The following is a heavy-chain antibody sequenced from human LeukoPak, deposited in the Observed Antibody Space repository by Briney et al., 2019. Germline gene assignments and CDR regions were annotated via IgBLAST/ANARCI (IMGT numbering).Heavy chain of an antibody. CDR1: GGSISSRSYY. Sequence: SETLSLTCTVSGGSISSRSYYWGWIRQPPGKGLEWIGKISDSGNTYYSPSLRSRVTISIDMSKNQFSLRLSSVTAADTALYYCARDTYCSGGSCYEGAFDYWGRGTLVTVSS. D-gene: IGHD2-15*01. CDR2: ISDSGNT. V-gene: IGHV4-39*07. J-gene: IGHJ4*02. CDR3: ARDTYCSGGSCYEGAFDY.